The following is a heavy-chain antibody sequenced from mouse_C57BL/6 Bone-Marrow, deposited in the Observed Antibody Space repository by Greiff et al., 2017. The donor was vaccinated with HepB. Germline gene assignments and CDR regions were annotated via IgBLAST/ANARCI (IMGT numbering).Heavy chain of an antibody. D-gene: IGHD2-14*01. J-gene: IGHJ3*01. CDR3: AREGVLPWFAY. CDR1: GYSITSGYY. Sequence: EVKLEESGPGLVKPSQSLSLTCSVTGYSITSGYYWNWIRQFPGNKLEWMGYISYDGSNNYNPSLKNRISITRDTSKNQFFLTLNSVTTEDTATYYGAREGVLPWFAYWGQGTLVTVSA. V-gene: IGHV3-6*01. CDR2: ISYDGSN.